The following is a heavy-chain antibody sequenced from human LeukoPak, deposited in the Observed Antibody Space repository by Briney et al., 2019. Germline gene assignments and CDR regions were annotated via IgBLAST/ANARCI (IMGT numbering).Heavy chain of an antibody. D-gene: IGHD2-15*01. CDR3: AKDPSCSGGSCYSGDVFDI. J-gene: IGHJ3*02. CDR2: ISGSGGST. V-gene: IGHV3-23*01. CDR1: GFTFSSYA. Sequence: PGGSLRLSCAASGFTFSSYAMSWVRQAPGKGLEWVSAISGSGGSTYYADSVKGRFTISRDNSKNTLYLQMNSLRAEDTAVYYCAKDPSCSGGSCYSGDVFDIWGQGTMVTVSS.